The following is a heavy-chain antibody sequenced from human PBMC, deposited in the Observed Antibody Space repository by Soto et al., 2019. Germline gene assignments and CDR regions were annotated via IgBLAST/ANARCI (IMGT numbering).Heavy chain of an antibody. CDR1: GYTFTGYY. Sequence: QVQLVQSGAEVKKPGASVKVSCKASGYTFTGYYIHWVRRAPGQGLEWMGWINPSNGGTDSAQRFQDRVTMTRDISISTAYIELSRLRSDDTAVYYCARVPAAVVTSWGQGTLVTVSS. CDR2: INPSNGGT. J-gene: IGHJ5*02. V-gene: IGHV1-2*02. D-gene: IGHD2-21*02. CDR3: ARVPAAVVTS.